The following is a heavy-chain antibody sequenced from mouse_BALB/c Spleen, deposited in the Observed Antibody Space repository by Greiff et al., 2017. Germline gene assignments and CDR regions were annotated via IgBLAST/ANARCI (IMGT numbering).Heavy chain of an antibody. V-gene: IGHV5-6-5*01. D-gene: IGHD2-2*01. CDR2: ISSGGST. CDR3: ARWGGYDGGNYFDY. CDR1: GFTFSSYA. Sequence: EVKLMESGGGLVKPGGSLKLSCAASGFTFSSYAMSWVRQTPEKRLEWVASISSGGSTYYPDSVKGRFTISRDNARNILYLQMSSLRSEDTAMDYCARWGGYDGGNYFDYWGQGTTLTVSS. J-gene: IGHJ2*01.